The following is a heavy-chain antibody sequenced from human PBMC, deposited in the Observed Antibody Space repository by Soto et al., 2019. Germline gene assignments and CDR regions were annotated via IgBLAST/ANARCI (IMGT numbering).Heavy chain of an antibody. Sequence: EVQLLESGGGLVQPGGSLRLSCAASGFTFSSYAMSWVRQAPGKGLEWVSAISRGGGTTYYADSVKGRFTISCDNSKSTLFLQMNSLRAEDTAVYYCAIRWDTSGGYYFDFWGQGPLVTVSS. CDR1: GFTFSSYA. D-gene: IGHD6-19*01. CDR3: AIRWDTSGGYYFDF. CDR2: ISRGGGTT. V-gene: IGHV3-23*01. J-gene: IGHJ4*02.